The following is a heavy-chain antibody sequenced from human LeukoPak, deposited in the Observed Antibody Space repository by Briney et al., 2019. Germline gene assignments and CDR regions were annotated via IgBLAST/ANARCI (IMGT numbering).Heavy chain of an antibody. CDR2: IKPDGSEK. Sequence: PGGSLRLSCAASGFSFSSYAMHWVRQGPGKGLEWVANIKPDGSEKFSVDSVKGRFTISRDNAKNSLYLQMNSLRVDDTAVYYCARGDFESGTYNDAFDIWGQGTMVTVS. D-gene: IGHD1-26*01. CDR1: GFSFSSYA. V-gene: IGHV3-7*01. CDR3: ARGDFESGTYNDAFDI. J-gene: IGHJ3*02.